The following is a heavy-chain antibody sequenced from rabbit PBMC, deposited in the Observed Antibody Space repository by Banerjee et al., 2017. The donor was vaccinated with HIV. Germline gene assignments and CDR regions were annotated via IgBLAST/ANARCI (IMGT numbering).Heavy chain of an antibody. CDR2: IDAGSSGTT. CDR1: GFSFSYKYV. J-gene: IGHJ4*01. CDR3: ARDESDSRDGWNL. Sequence: QEQLVESGGGLVKPEGSLTLTCTASGFSFSYKYVMCWVRQAPGKGLEWIACIDAGSSGTTYYASWAKGRFTISKTSSTTVTLQMTSLTAADTATYFCARDESDSRDGWNLWGPGTLVTVS. D-gene: IGHD4-1*01. V-gene: IGHV1S45*01.